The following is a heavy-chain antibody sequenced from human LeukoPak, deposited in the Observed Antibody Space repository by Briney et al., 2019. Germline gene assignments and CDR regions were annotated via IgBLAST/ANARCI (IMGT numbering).Heavy chain of an antibody. D-gene: IGHD3-3*01. CDR1: GFSFSSFA. J-gene: IGHJ4*02. CDR2: ISPSGGST. Sequence: GGSLRLSCSASGFSFSSFAIHWVRQAPGKGLEYVSAISPSGGSTFYPDSVKGRFTISRDNSKNTVYLQLSSLRAEDTAVYYCVKRALTTAWIDNWGQGTLVTVSS. V-gene: IGHV3-64D*09. CDR3: VKRALTTAWIDN.